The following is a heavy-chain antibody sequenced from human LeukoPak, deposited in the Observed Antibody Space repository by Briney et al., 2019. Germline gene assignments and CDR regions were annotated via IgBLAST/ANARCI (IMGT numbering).Heavy chain of an antibody. V-gene: IGHV3-48*03. CDR2: ISSSGSTR. CDR1: GFSFSSYE. Sequence: GGSLRLSCAASGFSFSSYEMNWVRQAPGKGLEWVSYISSSGSTRYYADSVKGRFTMSRDNAKNSLYLQMNSLRAEDTAVYYCVEGGAARFDYWGQGTLVAVSS. D-gene: IGHD5-18*01. CDR3: VEGGAARFDY. J-gene: IGHJ4*02.